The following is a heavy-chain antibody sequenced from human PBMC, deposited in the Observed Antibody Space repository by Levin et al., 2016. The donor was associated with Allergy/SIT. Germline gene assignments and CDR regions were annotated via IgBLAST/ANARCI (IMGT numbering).Heavy chain of an antibody. D-gene: IGHD3-3*01. CDR2: MNQDGSER. Sequence: GESLKISCAASGLSFSNYWMSWVRQAPGKGLEWVANMNQDGSERNYVDSVKGRFTISRDNSKNTLYLQMNSLRAEDTAVYYCAKDQNLEWLSYYYYGMDVWGQGTTVTVSS. V-gene: IGHV3-7*05. CDR1: GLSFSNYW. J-gene: IGHJ6*02. CDR3: AKDQNLEWLSYYYYGMDV.